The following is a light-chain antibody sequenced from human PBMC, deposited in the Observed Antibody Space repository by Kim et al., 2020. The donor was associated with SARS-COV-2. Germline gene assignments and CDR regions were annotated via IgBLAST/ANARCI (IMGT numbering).Light chain of an antibody. CDR1: QSISTW. Sequence: ASLGDRVTITCRASQSISTWLAWYQQKPGKAPNLLIYTASILQNGVPSRFSGSGSGTDFSLTISSLQPEDSATYYCQQSNSFPITFGQGTRLEIK. CDR3: QQSNSFPIT. J-gene: IGKJ5*01. V-gene: IGKV1D-12*01. CDR2: TAS.